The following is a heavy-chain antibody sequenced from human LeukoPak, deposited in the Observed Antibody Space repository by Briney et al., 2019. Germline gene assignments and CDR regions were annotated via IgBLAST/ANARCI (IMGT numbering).Heavy chain of an antibody. J-gene: IGHJ5*02. CDR3: AKGGCSSTTCPLSS. CDR2: LGRSGGGT. V-gene: IGHV3-23*01. CDR1: GFTLSSYA. Sequence: GGSLRLSCAASGFTLSSYAMSWVRQAPGRGLEWVSALGRSGGGTYYADSVKGRFTISRDNSKNTLYLQMNSLRAEDTAVYYCAKGGCSSTTCPLSSWGQGTLGTVSS. D-gene: IGHD2-2*01.